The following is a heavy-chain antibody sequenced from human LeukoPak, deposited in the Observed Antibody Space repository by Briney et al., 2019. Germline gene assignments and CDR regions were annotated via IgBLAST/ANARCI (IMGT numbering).Heavy chain of an antibody. CDR3: ARDHPSCGYDY. CDR2: ISYDGSNK. CDR1: GFTFSSYA. V-gene: IGHV3-30-3*01. Sequence: GRSLRLSCAASGFTFSSYAMHWVRQAPGKGLEWVAVISYDGSNKYYADSVKGRFTISRDNSKNTLYLQMNGLRAEDTAVYYCARDHPSCGYDYWGQGTLVTVSS. D-gene: IGHD5-18*01. J-gene: IGHJ4*02.